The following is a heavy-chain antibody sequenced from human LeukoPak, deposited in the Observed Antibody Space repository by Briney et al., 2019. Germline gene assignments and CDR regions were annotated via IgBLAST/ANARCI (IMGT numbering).Heavy chain of an antibody. Sequence: SETLSLTCTVSGGSISGYYWSWIRQPPGKGLEWIGYIYYSGSTNYNPFLKSRVAISVDTSKNQFSLKLSSVTAADTAVYYCARGGAAAENFDYWGQGTLVTVSS. J-gene: IGHJ4*02. CDR1: GGSISGYY. CDR3: ARGGAAAENFDY. V-gene: IGHV4-59*01. D-gene: IGHD6-13*01. CDR2: IYYSGST.